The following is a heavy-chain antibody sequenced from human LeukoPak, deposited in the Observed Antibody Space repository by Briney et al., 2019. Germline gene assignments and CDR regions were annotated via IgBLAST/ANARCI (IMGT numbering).Heavy chain of an antibody. V-gene: IGHV3-23*01. CDR1: GFTFSSYA. J-gene: IGHJ3*02. D-gene: IGHD2-2*01. CDR2: ISGSGGST. CDR3: AEGLYQLRSAFDI. Sequence: QPGGSLRLSCAASGFTFSSYAMSWVRQAPGKGLEWVSAISGSGGSTYYADSVKGRFTISRDNSKNTLYLQMNSLRAEDTAVYYCAEGLYQLRSAFDIWGQGTMVTVSS.